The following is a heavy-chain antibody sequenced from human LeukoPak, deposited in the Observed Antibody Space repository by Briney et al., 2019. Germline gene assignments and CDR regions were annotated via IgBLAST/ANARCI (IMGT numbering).Heavy chain of an antibody. Sequence: SETLSLTCTVSGGSISSGGYYWSWIRQHPGKGLEWIGYIYYSGSTYYNPSLKSRVTISVDTSKNQFSLKLSSVTAADTAVYYCVTGSTPGEFDYWGQGTLVTVSS. CDR3: VTGSTPGEFDY. J-gene: IGHJ4*02. D-gene: IGHD1-14*01. CDR1: GGSISSGGYY. V-gene: IGHV4-31*03. CDR2: IYYSGST.